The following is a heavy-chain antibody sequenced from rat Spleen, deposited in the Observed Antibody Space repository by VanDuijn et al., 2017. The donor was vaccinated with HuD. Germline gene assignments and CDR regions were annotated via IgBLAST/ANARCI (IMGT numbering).Heavy chain of an antibody. CDR1: GFSLIRNG. V-gene: IGHV2S8*01. CDR2: ISSGGNT. J-gene: IGHJ2*01. D-gene: IGHD1-12*02. CDR3: TRNYAYYYDGSYHGGFDY. Sequence: QVQLKESGPGLVQPSQTLSLTCTVSGFSLIRNGVSWVRQPPGKGLEWIAAISSGGNTDYNSPFKSRLSISRDTSKSQVFLKVNSLKTEDTGIYYCTRNYAYYYDGSYHGGFDYWGQGVMVTVSS.